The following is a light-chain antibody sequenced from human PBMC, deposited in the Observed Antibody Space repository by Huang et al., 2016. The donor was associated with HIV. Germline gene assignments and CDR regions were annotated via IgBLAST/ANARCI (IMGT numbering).Light chain of an antibody. CDR1: QSISSSS. CDR2: GAS. V-gene: IGKV3-20*01. CDR3: HQYGSPPFT. J-gene: IGKJ3*01. Sequence: EIVLTQSPGTLSLSPGERATLSCRASQSISSSSLAWYLQNPGQAPTLLIHGASTRATYIPSRFSGSGSGTDFTLTISRLEPEDFAVYYCHQYGSPPFTFGPGTKVDIK.